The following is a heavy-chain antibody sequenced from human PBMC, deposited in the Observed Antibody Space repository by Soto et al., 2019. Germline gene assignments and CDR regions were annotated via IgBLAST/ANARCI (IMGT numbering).Heavy chain of an antibody. CDR1: GGTFSSYT. D-gene: IGHD2-2*01. V-gene: IGHV1-69*02. Sequence: AASVKVSCKASGGTFSSYTISWVRQAPGQGLEWMGRIIPILGIANYAQKFQGRVTITADKSTSTAYMELSSLRSEDTAVYYCAIGGIVVVPAVNREVSYYFDYWGQGTLVTVSS. CDR2: IIPILGIA. J-gene: IGHJ4*02. CDR3: AIGGIVVVPAVNREVSYYFDY.